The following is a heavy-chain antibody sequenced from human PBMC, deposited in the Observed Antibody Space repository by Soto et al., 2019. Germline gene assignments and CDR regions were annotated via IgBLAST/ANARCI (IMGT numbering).Heavy chain of an antibody. Sequence: GESLKISCAASGFTFSSYAMSWVRQAPGKGLEWVSAISGSGGSTYYADSVKGRFTISRDNSKNTLYLQMNSLRAEDTAVYYCANSLWTIFGVVTYYFDYWGQGTLVTVSS. CDR2: ISGSGGST. CDR1: GFTFSSYA. J-gene: IGHJ4*02. CDR3: ANSLWTIFGVVTYYFDY. D-gene: IGHD3-3*01. V-gene: IGHV3-23*01.